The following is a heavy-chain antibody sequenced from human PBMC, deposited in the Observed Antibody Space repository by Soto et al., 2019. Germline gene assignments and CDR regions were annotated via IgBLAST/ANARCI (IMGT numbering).Heavy chain of an antibody. J-gene: IGHJ4*02. CDR2: IIPILGIA. CDR1: GGTFSSYT. V-gene: IGHV1-69*02. Sequence: QVQLVQSGAEVKKPGSSVKVSCKASGGTFSSYTISWVRQAPGQGLEWMGRIIPILGIANYAQKFQGRVTITADKSTSXXYMELSSLRSEDTAVYYCARAPREVVPAAHGYFDSWGQGTLVTVSS. CDR3: ARAPREVVPAAHGYFDS. D-gene: IGHD2-2*01.